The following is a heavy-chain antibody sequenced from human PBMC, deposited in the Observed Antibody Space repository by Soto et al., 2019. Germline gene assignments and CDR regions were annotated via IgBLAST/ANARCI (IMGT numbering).Heavy chain of an antibody. CDR2: ISDSGGST. CDR3: AKHYDSSGYYSDWFDT. D-gene: IGHD3-22*01. CDR1: LFTFSSYA. Sequence: SLRLSCAASLFTFSSYAMRWVLENPCKGLECVSAISDSGGSTYYADSVKGRFTISRDNSKNTLYLQMNSLRAEDTAVYYCAKHYDSSGYYSDWFDTWGQGTLVTVSS. V-gene: IGHV3-23*01. J-gene: IGHJ5*02.